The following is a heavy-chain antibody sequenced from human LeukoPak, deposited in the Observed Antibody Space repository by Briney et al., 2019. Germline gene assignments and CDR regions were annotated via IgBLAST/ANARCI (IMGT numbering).Heavy chain of an antibody. D-gene: IGHD2-15*01. V-gene: IGHV3-20*04. CDR2: INWNGGST. Sequence: GGSLRLSCAASGFTFDDYGMSWVRQAPGKGLEWVSGINWNGGSTGYADSVKGRFTISRDNAKNSLYLQMNSLRAEDTALYYCARRNGGSSPNYYYYYMDVWGKGTTVTVSS. CDR1: GFTFDDYG. J-gene: IGHJ6*03. CDR3: ARRNGGSSPNYYYYYMDV.